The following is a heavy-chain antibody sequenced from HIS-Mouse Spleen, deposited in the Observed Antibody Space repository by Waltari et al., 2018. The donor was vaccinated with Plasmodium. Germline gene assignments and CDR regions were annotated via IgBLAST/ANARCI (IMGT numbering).Heavy chain of an antibody. D-gene: IGHD3-9*01. CDR3: AREDILTGYYNDYWYFDL. CDR2: ISSSSSYI. J-gene: IGHJ2*01. V-gene: IGHV3-21*01. CDR1: GFTFSSYR. Sequence: EVQLVESGGGLVKPGGSLGLSCAASGFTFSSYRMNWVRQAPGKGLEWGSAISSSSSYIYYADSVKGRFTISRDNAKNSLYLQMNSLRAEDTAVYYCAREDILTGYYNDYWYFDLWGRGTLVTVSS.